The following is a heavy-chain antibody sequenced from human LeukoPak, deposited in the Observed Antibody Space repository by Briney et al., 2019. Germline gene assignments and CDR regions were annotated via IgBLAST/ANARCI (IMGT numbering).Heavy chain of an antibody. D-gene: IGHD6-19*01. CDR3: ARGYFWAIAVAGYYFDY. Sequence: SETLSLTCAVYGGSFSGYYWSWIRQPPGKGLEWIGYIYYSGSTNYNPSLKSRVTISVDTSKNQFSLKLSSVTAADTAVYYCARGYFWAIAVAGYYFDYWGQGTLVTVSS. CDR2: IYYSGST. V-gene: IGHV4-59*01. CDR1: GGSFSGYY. J-gene: IGHJ4*02.